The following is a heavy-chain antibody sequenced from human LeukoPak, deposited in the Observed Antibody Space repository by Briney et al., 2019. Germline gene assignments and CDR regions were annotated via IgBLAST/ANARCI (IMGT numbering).Heavy chain of an antibody. D-gene: IGHD2-2*01. CDR3: ARGGDIVVVPAAIFDY. CDR1: GYTFTSYY. Sequence: GASVKVSCKASGYTFTSYYMHWVRQAPGQGLEWMGIINPSGGSTSYAQKFQGRVTMTRDTSTSTVYMELSSLRSEDTAVYYCARGGDIVVVPAAIFDYWGQGTLVTVSS. J-gene: IGHJ4*02. CDR2: INPSGGST. V-gene: IGHV1-46*01.